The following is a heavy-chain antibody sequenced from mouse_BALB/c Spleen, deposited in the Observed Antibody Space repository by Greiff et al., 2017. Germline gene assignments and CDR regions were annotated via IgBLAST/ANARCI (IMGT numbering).Heavy chain of an antibody. CDR1: GFTFSSFG. CDR2: ISSGSSTI. J-gene: IGHJ4*01. D-gene: IGHD2-3*01. V-gene: IGHV5-17*02. CDR3: ARDGYYVNYAMDY. Sequence: EVQGVESGGGLVQPGGSRKLSCAASGFTFSSFGMHWVRQAPEKGLEWVAYISSGSSTIYYADTVKGRFTISRDNPKNTLLLQMTSLRSEDTAMYYCARDGYYVNYAMDYWGQGTSVTVSS.